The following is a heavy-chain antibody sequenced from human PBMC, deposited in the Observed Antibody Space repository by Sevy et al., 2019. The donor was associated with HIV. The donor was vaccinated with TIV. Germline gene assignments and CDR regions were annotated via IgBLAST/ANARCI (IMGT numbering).Heavy chain of an antibody. CDR1: GFTFSSYS. D-gene: IGHD2-2*01. Sequence: GGSLRLSCAASGFTFSSYSMNWVRQAPGKGLEWVSSICSSSSYIYYADSVKGRFTISRDNAKNSLYLQMNSLRAEDTAVYYCARGGYCSSTSCYNTAWYFDLWGRGTLVTVSS. V-gene: IGHV3-21*01. CDR3: ARGGYCSSTSCYNTAWYFDL. CDR2: ICSSSSYI. J-gene: IGHJ2*01.